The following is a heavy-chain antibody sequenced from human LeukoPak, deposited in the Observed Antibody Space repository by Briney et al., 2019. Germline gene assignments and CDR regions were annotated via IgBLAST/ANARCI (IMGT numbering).Heavy chain of an antibody. CDR2: IYTSGST. CDR1: GGSISSGSYY. CDR3: ARDQERSGWYGWFDP. D-gene: IGHD6-19*01. J-gene: IGHJ5*02. Sequence: SQTLSLTCTVSGGSISSGSYYWSWIRQPAGKGLEWIGRIYTSGSTNYNPSLKSRVTISVDASKNQFSLKLSSVTAADTAVYYCARDQERSGWYGWFDPWGQGTLVTVSS. V-gene: IGHV4-61*02.